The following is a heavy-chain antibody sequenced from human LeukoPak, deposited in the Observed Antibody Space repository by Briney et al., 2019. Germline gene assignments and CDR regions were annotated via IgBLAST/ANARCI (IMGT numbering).Heavy chain of an antibody. V-gene: IGHV4-4*07. Sequence: SETLSLTCTVSGGSISSYHWSWIRQPAGKGLEWIGRIYTSGSTNYNPSLKSRVTMSVDTSKNQFSLKLSSVTAADTAVYYCARDRFLEWMDYYYYGMDVWGQGTTVTVSS. J-gene: IGHJ6*02. CDR3: ARDRFLEWMDYYYYGMDV. D-gene: IGHD3-3*01. CDR2: IYTSGST. CDR1: GGSISSYH.